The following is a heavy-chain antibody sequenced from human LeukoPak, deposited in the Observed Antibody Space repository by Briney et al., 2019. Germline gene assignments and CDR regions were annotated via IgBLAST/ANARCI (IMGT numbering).Heavy chain of an antibody. CDR2: IYYSGST. V-gene: IGHV4-59*08. CDR1: GGSISSYY. Sequence: SETLSLTCTVSGGSISSYYWSWIRQPPGKGLEWIGYIYYSGSTNYNPSLESRVTISVDTSKNQFSLKLSSVTAADTAVYYCARHDSRPGSGPFDYWGQGTLVTVSS. D-gene: IGHD3-10*01. J-gene: IGHJ4*02. CDR3: ARHDSRPGSGPFDY.